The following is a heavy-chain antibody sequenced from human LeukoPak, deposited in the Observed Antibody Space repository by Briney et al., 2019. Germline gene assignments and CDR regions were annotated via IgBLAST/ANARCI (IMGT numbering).Heavy chain of an antibody. V-gene: IGHV3-21*01. CDR1: GFTFSSYS. CDR2: ISSSSSYI. D-gene: IGHD6-19*01. J-gene: IGHJ4*02. CDR3: ARPAVAGLRAGGYDY. Sequence: GGSLRLSCAASGFTFSSYSMNWVRQAPGKELEWVSSISSSSSYIYYADSVKGRFTISRDNAKNTLYLQMNGLRVEDTAVYYCARPAVAGLRAGGYDYWGQGTLVTVSS.